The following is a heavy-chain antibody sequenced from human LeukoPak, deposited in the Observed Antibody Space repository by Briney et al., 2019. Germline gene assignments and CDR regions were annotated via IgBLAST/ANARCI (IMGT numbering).Heavy chain of an antibody. Sequence: GSLRLSREASGFTLEDFGMSWVRQVPGKGLEWVAGINRNGDISGHADSVKGRFTISRDNAKNSLYLQMNSLRAEDTAFYHCARKGLGGELGGFDYWGQGTLVTVSS. CDR3: ARKGLGGELGGFDY. CDR2: INRNGDIS. V-gene: IGHV3-20*01. CDR1: GFTLEDFG. D-gene: IGHD1-7*01. J-gene: IGHJ4*02.